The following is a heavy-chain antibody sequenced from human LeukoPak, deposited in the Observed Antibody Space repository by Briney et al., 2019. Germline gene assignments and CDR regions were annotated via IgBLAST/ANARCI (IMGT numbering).Heavy chain of an antibody. Sequence: GRSLRLSCVVSGVRFDDYGMHWVRQAPGKGLEWVSGISWSGTTTGYADSVKGRFTISRDSAKNSLYLQMDSLRVEDTALYYCVKDESTGGFAPGYFYGMGVWGQGTTVTVSS. V-gene: IGHV3-9*01. CDR3: VKDESTGGFAPGYFYGMGV. CDR2: ISWSGTTT. CDR1: GVRFDDYG. J-gene: IGHJ6*02. D-gene: IGHD3-16*01.